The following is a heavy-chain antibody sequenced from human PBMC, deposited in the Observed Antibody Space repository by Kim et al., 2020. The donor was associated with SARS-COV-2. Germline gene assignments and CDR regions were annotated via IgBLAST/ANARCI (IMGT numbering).Heavy chain of an antibody. CDR1: GFTFSSYS. CDR2: ISSSSSYI. Sequence: GGSLRLSCAASGFTFSSYSMNWVRQAPGKGLEWVSSISSSSSYIYYADSVKGRFTISRDNAKNSLYLQMNSLRAEDTAVYYCARVRKERNQLLSWRSYYYYGMDVWGQGTTVTVSS. CDR3: ARVRKERNQLLSWRSYYYYGMDV. J-gene: IGHJ6*02. D-gene: IGHD2-2*01. V-gene: IGHV3-21*01.